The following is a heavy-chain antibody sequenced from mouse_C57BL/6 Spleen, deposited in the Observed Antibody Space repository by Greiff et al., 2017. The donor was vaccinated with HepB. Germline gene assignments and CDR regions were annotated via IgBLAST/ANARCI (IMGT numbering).Heavy chain of an antibody. J-gene: IGHJ1*03. CDR2: ISSGGSYT. D-gene: IGHD1-1*02. CDR3: ARGGSPWYFDV. Sequence: EVHLVESGGDLVKPGGSLKLSCAASGFTFSSYGMSWVRQTPDKRLEWVATISSGGSYTYYPDSVKGRFTISRDNAKNTLYLQMSSLKSEDTAMYYCARGGSPWYFDVWGTGTTVTVSS. CDR1: GFTFSSYG. V-gene: IGHV5-6*01.